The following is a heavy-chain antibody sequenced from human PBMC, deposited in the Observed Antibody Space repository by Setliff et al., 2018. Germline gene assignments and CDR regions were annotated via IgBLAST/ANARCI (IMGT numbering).Heavy chain of an antibody. V-gene: IGHV4-59*11. CDR2: IHFSGTT. CDR1: DGSSSSHY. J-gene: IGHJ6*03. D-gene: IGHD1-26*01. Sequence: PSETLSLTCTVSDGSSSSHYWSWIRQPPGKGLEWIGYIHFSGTTNYNPSPKSRVTLSLDTSKNQFSLELSSVTAADTAMYYCATRKSSGRLYYMDVWGKGTTVTVSS. CDR3: ATRKSSGRLYYMDV.